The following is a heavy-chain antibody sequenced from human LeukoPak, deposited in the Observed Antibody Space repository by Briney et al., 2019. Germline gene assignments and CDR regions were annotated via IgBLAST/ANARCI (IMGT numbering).Heavy chain of an antibody. CDR1: GASFSGYY. Sequence: SETLSLTCAVYGASFSGYYWSWIRQPPGKGLEWIGEINHSGSTNYNPSLKSRVTISVDTSKNLFSLKLSSVTAADTAVYYCARVLYGDSPRDYYGMDVWGQGTTVTVSS. CDR3: ARVLYGDSPRDYYGMDV. V-gene: IGHV4-34*01. CDR2: INHSGST. J-gene: IGHJ6*02. D-gene: IGHD4-17*01.